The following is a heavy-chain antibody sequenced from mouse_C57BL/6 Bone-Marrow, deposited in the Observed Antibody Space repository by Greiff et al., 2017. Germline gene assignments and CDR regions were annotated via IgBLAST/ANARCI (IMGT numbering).Heavy chain of an antibody. D-gene: IGHD2-9*01. Sequence: QVQLQQPGAELVKPGASVKVSCKASGYTFTSYWMYWVKQRPGQGLEWIGRIHPSDSDTNYNQKFKGKATLTVDKSSSTASMQLGGLTAEDSAVYYCAILLWLRRWFAYWGQGTLVTVSA. J-gene: IGHJ3*01. CDR3: AILLWLRRWFAY. V-gene: IGHV1-74*01. CDR2: IHPSDSDT. CDR1: GYTFTSYW.